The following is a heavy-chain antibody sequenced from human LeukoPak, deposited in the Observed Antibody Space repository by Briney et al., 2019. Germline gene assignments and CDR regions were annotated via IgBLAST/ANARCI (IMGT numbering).Heavy chain of an antibody. J-gene: IGHJ4*02. V-gene: IGHV5-51*01. D-gene: IGHD3-16*01. CDR3: ARSRVWGDSRWAFDY. CDR2: VYPDDSAA. Sequence: GDSLKISCQGSGYSFSSFWVGWARQTPGKGLEWMGVVYPDDSAARYSPSFQGQITFSADKSLDTAYLQWSSLRASDTGIYFCARSRVWGDSRWAFDYWGQGIPVTVSS. CDR1: GYSFSSFW.